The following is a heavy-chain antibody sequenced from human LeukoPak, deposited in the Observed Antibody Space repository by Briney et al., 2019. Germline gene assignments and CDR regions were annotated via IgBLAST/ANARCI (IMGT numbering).Heavy chain of an antibody. CDR3: ARTPPYYYDSSGYYYGWFDP. J-gene: IGHJ5*02. Sequence: ASGPALVKPTQTLTLTYTFSGFSLSTSGMCVSWIRQPPGKALEWLARIDWDDDKYYSTSLKTRLTISKDTSKNQVVLTMTNMDPVDTATYYCARTPPYYYDSSGYYYGWFDPWGQGTLVTVSS. CDR1: GFSLSTSGMC. D-gene: IGHD3-22*01. CDR2: IDWDDDK. V-gene: IGHV2-70*11.